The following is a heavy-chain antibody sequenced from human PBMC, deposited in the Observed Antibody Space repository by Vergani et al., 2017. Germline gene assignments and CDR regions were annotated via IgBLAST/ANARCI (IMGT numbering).Heavy chain of an antibody. CDR3: ARGAYYDFWSGYYGDYYYYYMDV. D-gene: IGHD3-3*01. J-gene: IGHJ6*03. CDR1: GGSFSGYY. CDR2: INHSGST. Sequence: QVQLQQWGAGLLKPSETLSLTCAVYGGSFSGYYWSWIRQPPGKGLEWIGEINHSGSTNYNPSLKSRVTISVDTSKNQFSLKLSSLTAADTAVYYCARGAYYDFWSGYYGDYYYYYMDVWGKGTTVTVSS. V-gene: IGHV4-34*01.